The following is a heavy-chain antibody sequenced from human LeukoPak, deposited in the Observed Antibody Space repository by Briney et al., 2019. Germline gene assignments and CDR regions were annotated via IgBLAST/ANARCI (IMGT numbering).Heavy chain of an antibody. J-gene: IGHJ4*02. CDR3: ARGENPGYYDILTGYYCFDY. V-gene: IGHV3-7*01. CDR1: GFTFSSYW. D-gene: IGHD3-9*01. CDR2: IKQDGSEK. Sequence: GGSLRLSCAASGFTFSSYWMSWVRQAPGKGLEWVANIKQDGSEKYYVDSVKGRFTISRDNAKNSLYLQMNSLRAEDTAVYYCARGENPGYYDILTGYYCFDYWGQGTLVTVSS.